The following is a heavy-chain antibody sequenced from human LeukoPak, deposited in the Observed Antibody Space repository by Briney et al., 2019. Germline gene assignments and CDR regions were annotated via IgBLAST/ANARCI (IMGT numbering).Heavy chain of an antibody. CDR2: ISSSSSNI. Sequence: GGSLRLSCAASAFTFNSYSMNWVRQAPGKGLEWVSYISSSSSNIYYADSVKGRFTISRDNAKNSLYPQLNSLRAEDTAVYYCARASYTFDYWGQGTLVTVSS. D-gene: IGHD5-18*01. V-gene: IGHV3-48*01. CDR1: AFTFNSYS. J-gene: IGHJ4*02. CDR3: ARASYTFDY.